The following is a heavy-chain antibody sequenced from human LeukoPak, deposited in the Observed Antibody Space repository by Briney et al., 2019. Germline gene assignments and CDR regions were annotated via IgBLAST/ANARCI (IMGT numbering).Heavy chain of an antibody. V-gene: IGHV4-34*01. Sequence: PSETLSLTCAVSGGSFSAYYWSWIRQPPGKGLEWIGEINHSGSTNYNPSLKSRVTISVDTSKNQLSLNLSSVTAADTAVYFCARGLVTVDYWGQGTLVTVSS. CDR3: ARGLVTVDY. CDR1: GGSFSAYY. CDR2: INHSGST. J-gene: IGHJ4*02. D-gene: IGHD3-10*01.